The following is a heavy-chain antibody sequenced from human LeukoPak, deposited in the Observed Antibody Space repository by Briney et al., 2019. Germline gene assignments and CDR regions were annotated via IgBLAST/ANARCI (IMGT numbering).Heavy chain of an antibody. CDR1: GFTFSSYE. CDR3: ASAGHGFWSGYFDY. CDR2: ISSSGSTI. J-gene: IGHJ4*02. Sequence: PGGSLRLSCAASGFTFSSYEMNWVRQAPGKGLEWVSYISSSGSTIYYADSVKGRFTISRDNAKSSLYLQMNSLRAEDTAVYYCASAGHGFWSGYFDYWGQGTLVTVSS. D-gene: IGHD3-3*01. V-gene: IGHV3-48*03.